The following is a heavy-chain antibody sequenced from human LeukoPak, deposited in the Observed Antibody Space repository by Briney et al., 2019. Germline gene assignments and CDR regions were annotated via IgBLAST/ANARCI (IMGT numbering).Heavy chain of an antibody. CDR1: GHTFTGYY. Sequence: ASVKVSCKASGHTFTGYYMHWVRQAPGQGLEWMGWINPNSGGTNYAQKFQGRVTMTRDTSISTAYMELSRLRSDDTAVYYCARVGDFDCGGDCYRDYWGQGTLVTVSS. V-gene: IGHV1-2*02. J-gene: IGHJ4*02. D-gene: IGHD2-21*01. CDR3: ARVGDFDCGGDCYRDY. CDR2: INPNSGGT.